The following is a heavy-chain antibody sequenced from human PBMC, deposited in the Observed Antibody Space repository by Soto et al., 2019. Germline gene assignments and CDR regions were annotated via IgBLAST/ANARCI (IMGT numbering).Heavy chain of an antibody. CDR3: ATDFCDSSDYTTTWFDP. Sequence: SETLSLTRSVSGDSISNSRFYWAWIRQAPGEGLEGIGSIYQTRKAYSNPFLKSRVTISVDTSKNPFFLKLTAAAAAAAAQWYCATDFCDSSDYTTTWFDPSGQVTLVPVSS. D-gene: IGHD3-22*01. V-gene: IGHV4-39*03. J-gene: IGHJ5*02. CDR2: IYQTRKA. CDR1: GDSISNSRFY.